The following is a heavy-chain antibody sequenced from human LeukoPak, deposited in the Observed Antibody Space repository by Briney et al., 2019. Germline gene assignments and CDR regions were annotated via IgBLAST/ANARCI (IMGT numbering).Heavy chain of an antibody. V-gene: IGHV3-23*01. D-gene: IGHD6-19*01. J-gene: IGHJ4*02. CDR3: ARLGPASSGWPESFDY. Sequence: GGSLRLSCSASGFTFSRSDMIWVRQAPGKGLEWVSIISGSGGSTFYADSVRGRFTISRDNSDNRLYLQMNSLRVEDTAVYYCARLGPASSGWPESFDYWGQGTLVTVSS. CDR1: GFTFSRSD. CDR2: ISGSGGST.